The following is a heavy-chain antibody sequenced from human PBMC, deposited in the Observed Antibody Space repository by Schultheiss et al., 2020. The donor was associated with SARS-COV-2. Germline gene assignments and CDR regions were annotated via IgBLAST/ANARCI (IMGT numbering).Heavy chain of an antibody. Sequence: GGSLRLSCAASGFTFSSYEMNWVRQAPGKGLEWVSYISSSSSYIYYADSVKGRFTISRDNAQNSLYLQMNSLRVEDTAVYYCAKGVRGFYFDYWGQGTLVTVSS. CDR1: GFTFSSYE. J-gene: IGHJ4*02. CDR2: ISSSSSYI. CDR3: AKGVRGFYFDY. D-gene: IGHD5-12*01. V-gene: IGHV3-21*04.